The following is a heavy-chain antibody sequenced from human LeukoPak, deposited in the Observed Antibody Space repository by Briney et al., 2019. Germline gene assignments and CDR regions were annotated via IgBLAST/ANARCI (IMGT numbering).Heavy chain of an antibody. Sequence: SETLSLTCTVSGYSISSGYYWGWIWQPPGKGLEWIGSIYHSGSTYYNPSLKSRVTISVDTSKNQFSLKLSSVTAADTSVYYCARNWGDSSGYDSWGQGTLVTVSS. CDR1: GYSISSGYY. D-gene: IGHD3-22*01. CDR3: ARNWGDSSGYDS. V-gene: IGHV4-38-2*02. J-gene: IGHJ4*02. CDR2: IYHSGST.